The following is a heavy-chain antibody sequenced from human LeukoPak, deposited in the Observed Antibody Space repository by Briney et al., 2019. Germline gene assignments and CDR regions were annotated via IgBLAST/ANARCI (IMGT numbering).Heavy chain of an antibody. CDR2: VYHSESP. J-gene: IGHJ4*02. Sequence: PSETLSLTCDVLGFSLISGYYWAWIRQPPGKGLEWIGHVYHSESPYYNPSLKSRVTISIDTSKDHLYLKLNSVTAADTAVYYCGRLDSDYDTDIWGQGTLVTVS. V-gene: IGHV4-38-2*01. D-gene: IGHD5-12*01. CDR1: GFSLISGYY. CDR3: GRLDSDYDTDI.